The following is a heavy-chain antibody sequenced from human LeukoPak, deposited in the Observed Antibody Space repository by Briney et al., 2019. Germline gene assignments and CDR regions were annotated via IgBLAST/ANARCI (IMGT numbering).Heavy chain of an antibody. J-gene: IGHJ4*02. Sequence: GGSLRLSCAASGFTFSKFALSWVRQAPGKGLEWVSSISSSSSYIYYADSVKGRFTISRDNAKNSLYLQMNSLRAEDTAVYYCARGDWGSYLWGQGTLVTVSS. CDR1: GFTFSKFA. CDR3: ARGDWGSYL. V-gene: IGHV3-21*01. D-gene: IGHD7-27*01. CDR2: ISSSSSYI.